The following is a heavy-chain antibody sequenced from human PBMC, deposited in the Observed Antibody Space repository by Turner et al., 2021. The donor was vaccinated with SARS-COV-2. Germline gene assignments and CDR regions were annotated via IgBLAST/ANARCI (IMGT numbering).Heavy chain of an antibody. V-gene: IGHV3-74*01. CDR3: AREYGSGSYYN. CDR2: INSDGSRI. J-gene: IGHJ4*02. CDR1: GFTFSSYW. D-gene: IGHD3-10*01. Sequence: VQLVESGGGLVQPGGSLRLACAASGFTFSSYWMHWVRQAPGKGLVWVSGINSDGSRINYADSVKGRFTISRDNAKNTLYVQMNSLRADDTAVYYCAREYGSGSYYNWGRGTLVTVSS.